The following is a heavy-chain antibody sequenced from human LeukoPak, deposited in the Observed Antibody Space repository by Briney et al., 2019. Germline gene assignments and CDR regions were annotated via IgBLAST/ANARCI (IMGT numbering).Heavy chain of an antibody. Sequence: GGTLRLSCAASGFTFSSYGMSWVRQAPGKGLEWASAISGSGGSTYYADSVKGRSTISRDNSKNTLYLQMNSLRAEDTAVYYCAKVSSYDSSGYYYYFDYWGQGTLVTVSS. CDR2: ISGSGGST. V-gene: IGHV3-23*01. J-gene: IGHJ4*02. CDR3: AKVSSYDSSGYYYYFDY. CDR1: GFTFSSYG. D-gene: IGHD3-22*01.